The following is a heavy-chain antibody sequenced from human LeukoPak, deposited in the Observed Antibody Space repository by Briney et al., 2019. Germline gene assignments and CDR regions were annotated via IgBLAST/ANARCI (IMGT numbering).Heavy chain of an antibody. CDR3: AKDAYYYDSSGYLDY. D-gene: IGHD3-22*01. CDR2: ISGSGGTT. Sequence: GGSPRPSCAASGFTFSTYAMSWVRQAPRKGLEWVSAISGSGGTTYYADSVKGRFTISRDNSKNTLYLQMNSLRAEDTAVYYCAKDAYYYDSSGYLDYWGQGTLVTVSS. J-gene: IGHJ4*02. CDR1: GFTFSTYA. V-gene: IGHV3-23*01.